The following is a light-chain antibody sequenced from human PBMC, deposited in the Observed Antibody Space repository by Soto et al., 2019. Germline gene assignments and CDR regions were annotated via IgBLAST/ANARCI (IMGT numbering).Light chain of an antibody. V-gene: IGKV1-9*01. CDR1: QGISSY. CDR2: AAS. CDR3: QQLNSYPPGLT. J-gene: IGKJ4*01. Sequence: IQLTQSPSFLSASVGDRVTITCRASQGISSYLAWYQQQPGKAPKLLIYAASTLQSGVPSRFSGSGSGTEFTLTISSLQPEDFATYYCQQLNSYPPGLTFGGGTKVEIK.